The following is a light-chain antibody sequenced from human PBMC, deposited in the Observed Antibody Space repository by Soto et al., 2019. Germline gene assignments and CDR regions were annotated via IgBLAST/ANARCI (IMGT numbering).Light chain of an antibody. Sequence: QSVLTQPASVSGSPGQSFTISCVGTSGDIGDYNYVSWYQQHPGKVPKVIIYDVSNRPSGVSYRFSGTKSGNTASLTVSGLQAEDEADYYCCSYTRSGTLIFGTGTKLTVL. CDR3: CSYTRSGTLI. CDR1: SGDIGDYNY. V-gene: IGLV2-14*01. CDR2: DVS. J-gene: IGLJ1*01.